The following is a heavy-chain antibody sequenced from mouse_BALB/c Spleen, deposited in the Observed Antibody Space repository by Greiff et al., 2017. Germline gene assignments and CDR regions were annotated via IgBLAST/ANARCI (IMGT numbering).Heavy chain of an antibody. J-gene: IGHJ4*01. CDR2: ISSGGSYT. Sequence: EVQLVESGGGLVKPGGSLKLSCAASGFTFSSYAMSWVRQSPEKRLEWVAEISSGGSYTYYPDTVTGRFTISRDNAKNTLYLEMSSLRSEDTAMYYCARDGSYYAMDYWGQGTSVTVSS. V-gene: IGHV5-9-4*01. CDR1: GFTFSSYA. D-gene: IGHD1-1*02. CDR3: ARDGSYYAMDY.